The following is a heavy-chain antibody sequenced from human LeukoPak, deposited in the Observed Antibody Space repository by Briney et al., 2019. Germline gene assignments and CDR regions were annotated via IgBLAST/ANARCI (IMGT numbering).Heavy chain of an antibody. D-gene: IGHD2-21*01. J-gene: IGHJ4*02. CDR2: ISYDGSST. V-gene: IGHV3-30*18. CDR3: AKDRGGAYFDY. Sequence: GGSLRLSCAASGFSFSSYGMHWVRQAPGKGLEWVAVISYDGSSTYYADSVKGRFTISRDNSKNTLYVQMNSLRGEDTAVYHCAKDRGGAYFDYWGQGTLVTVSS. CDR1: GFSFSSYG.